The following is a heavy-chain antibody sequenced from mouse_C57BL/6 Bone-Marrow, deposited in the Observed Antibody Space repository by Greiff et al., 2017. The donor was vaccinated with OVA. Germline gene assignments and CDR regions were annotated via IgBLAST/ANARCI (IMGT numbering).Heavy chain of an antibody. D-gene: IGHD2-3*01. CDR3: ARGGWLLRFYFDY. V-gene: IGHV1-53*01. Sequence: HVHVKPPWTELVKPGASVKLSCKASGYTFTSYWMPWVKQRPGQGLEWIGNINPSNGGTNYNEKFKSKATLTVDKSSSTAYMQLSSLTSEDSAVYYCARGGWLLRFYFDYWGQGTTLTVSS. CDR1: GYTFTSYW. J-gene: IGHJ2*01. CDR2: INPSNGGT.